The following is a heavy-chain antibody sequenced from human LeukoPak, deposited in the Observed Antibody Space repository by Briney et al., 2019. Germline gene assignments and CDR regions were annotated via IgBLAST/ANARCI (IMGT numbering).Heavy chain of an antibody. CDR2: INHSGST. V-gene: IGHV4-34*01. CDR3: ARRRTGYSSGWYGYYYYYYMDV. CDR1: GGSFSGYY. J-gene: IGHJ6*03. Sequence: SETLSLTCAVYGGSFSGYYWSWIRQPPGKGLEWIGEINHSGSTNYNPSLKSRVTISVDTSKNQFSLKLSSVTAADTAVYYCARRRTGYSSGWYGYYYYYYMDVWGKGTTVTISS. D-gene: IGHD6-19*01.